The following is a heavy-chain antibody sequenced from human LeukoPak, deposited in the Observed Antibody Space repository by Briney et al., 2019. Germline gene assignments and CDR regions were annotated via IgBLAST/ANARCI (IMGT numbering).Heavy chain of an antibody. CDR1: GFTFSSYE. CDR3: ARDYPWGRKNYGRFDDY. CDR2: ISSSGSTI. D-gene: IGHD1-7*01. Sequence: PGGSLRLSCASSGFTFSSYEMNWVRQAPGKGLEWVSYISSSGSTIYYADSVKGRFSIYRDNAKNSLYLQMNSLRAEDMAVYYCARDYPWGRKNYGRFDDYWGQGTLVTFSS. V-gene: IGHV3-48*03. J-gene: IGHJ4*02.